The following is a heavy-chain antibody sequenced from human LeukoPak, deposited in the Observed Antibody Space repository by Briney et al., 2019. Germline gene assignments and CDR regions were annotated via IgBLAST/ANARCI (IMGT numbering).Heavy chain of an antibody. CDR1: GFTFSSYW. CDR2: ISTDGSST. Sequence: PGGSLRLSCAASGFTFSSYWMHWVRQAPGKGLVWVSRISTDGSSTTYADSVKGRFTISRDNAKNSLYLQMNSLRAEDTAVYYCARVSPMGYYFDYWGQGTLVTVSS. V-gene: IGHV3-74*01. J-gene: IGHJ4*02. D-gene: IGHD3-16*01. CDR3: ARVSPMGYYFDY.